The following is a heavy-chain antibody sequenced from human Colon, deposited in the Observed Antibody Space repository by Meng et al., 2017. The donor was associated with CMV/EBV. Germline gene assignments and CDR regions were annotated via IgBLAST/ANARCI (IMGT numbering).Heavy chain of an antibody. CDR1: GYTFTGYY. CDR2: IIPILGIA. D-gene: IGHD6-6*01. J-gene: IGHJ4*02. CDR3: APYPGSSSTTDY. Sequence: SVKVSCKASGYTFTGYYMHWVRQAPGQGLEWMGGIIPILGIANYAQKFQGRVTITADKSTSTAYMELSSLRSEDTAVYYCAPYPGSSSTTDYWGQGTLVTVSS. V-gene: IGHV1-69*10.